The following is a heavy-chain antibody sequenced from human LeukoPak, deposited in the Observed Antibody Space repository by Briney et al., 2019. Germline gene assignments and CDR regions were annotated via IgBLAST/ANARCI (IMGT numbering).Heavy chain of an antibody. J-gene: IGHJ6*02. D-gene: IGHD2-8*01. Sequence: SETLSLTCAVSSGSISGYYWSWMRQPAGKALEWIGRIYATGRTTYNPSLKTRVTMSVDTSKNQFSLEVGSVTAADTAVYYCARDPPDEKMANAMDVWGQGTAVTVSS. CDR2: IYATGRT. V-gene: IGHV4-4*07. CDR1: SGSISGYY. CDR3: ARDPPDEKMANAMDV.